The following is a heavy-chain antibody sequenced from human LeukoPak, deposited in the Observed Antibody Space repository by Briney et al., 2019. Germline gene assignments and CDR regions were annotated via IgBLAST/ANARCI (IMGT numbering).Heavy chain of an antibody. CDR1: GGSISSYY. J-gene: IGHJ3*02. Sequence: SETLSLTCTVSGGSISSYYWSWIRQPPGKGLEWIGYIYYSGSTNYSPSLKSRVTISVDTSKNQFSLKLSSVTAADTAVYYCARGQLGYCSSTSCESYDAFDIWGQGTMVTVSS. CDR2: IYYSGST. D-gene: IGHD2-2*01. CDR3: ARGQLGYCSSTSCESYDAFDI. V-gene: IGHV4-59*01.